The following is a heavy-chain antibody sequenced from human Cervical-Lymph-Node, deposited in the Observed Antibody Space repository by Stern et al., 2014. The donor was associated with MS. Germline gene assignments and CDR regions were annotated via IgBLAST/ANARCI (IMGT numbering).Heavy chain of an antibody. CDR2: IRAYNGNT. CDR1: GYTFSTYG. J-gene: IGHJ4*02. V-gene: IGHV1-18*01. Sequence: VQLVESGAEVKKPGASVKVSCKASGYTFSTYGISWIRQAPGQGLEWMGWIRAYNGNTKYAPKRQDRVTMTTDTSTSTSYMELRSLRSDDTAVYYCARDEDSYSGSYFAFEYWGQGTLVTVSS. D-gene: IGHD1-26*01. CDR3: ARDEDSYSGSYFAFEY.